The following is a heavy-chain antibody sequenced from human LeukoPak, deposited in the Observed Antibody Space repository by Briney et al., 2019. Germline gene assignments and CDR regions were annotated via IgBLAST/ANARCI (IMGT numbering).Heavy chain of an antibody. CDR2: ISSSGSTI. CDR1: EFTFDNAW. V-gene: IGHV3-11*04. CDR3: ATRPVSGAFDI. J-gene: IGHJ3*02. Sequence: PGGSLRLSCAASEFTFDNAWMNWVRQAPGKGLEWVSYISSSGSTIYYADSVKGRFTISRDNAKNSLYLQMNSLRAEDTAVYYCATRPVSGAFDIWGQGTMVTVSS. D-gene: IGHD2/OR15-2a*01.